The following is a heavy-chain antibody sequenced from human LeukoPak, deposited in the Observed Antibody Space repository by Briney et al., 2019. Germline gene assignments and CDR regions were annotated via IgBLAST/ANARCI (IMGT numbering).Heavy chain of an antibody. D-gene: IGHD6-13*01. J-gene: IGHJ4*02. CDR3: ARVGASGVWYDY. Sequence: GGSLRLSCAASGFTFSGYGMSWVRQAPGKGLKWVSAISGSGGSTYYADSVKGRFTISRDNSKNTLYLQMNSLRAEDTAVYYCARVGASGVWYDYWGQGTLVTVSS. CDR1: GFTFSGYG. V-gene: IGHV3-23*01. CDR2: ISGSGGST.